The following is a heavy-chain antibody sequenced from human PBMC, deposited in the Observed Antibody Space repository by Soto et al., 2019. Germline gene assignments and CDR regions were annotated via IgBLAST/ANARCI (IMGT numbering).Heavy chain of an antibody. CDR3: ARLVYCTNGVSYGGSLVS. CDR2: INPSGGST. V-gene: IGHV1-46*03. Sequence: ASVKVSCKASGYTFTSYYMHWVRQAPGQGLEWMGIINPSGGSTSYAQKFQGRVTMTRDTSTSTVYMELSSLRSEDTAVYYCARLVYCTNGVSYGGSLVSRGEAPPVTV. J-gene: IGHJ4*02. CDR1: GYTFTSYY. D-gene: IGHD2-8*01.